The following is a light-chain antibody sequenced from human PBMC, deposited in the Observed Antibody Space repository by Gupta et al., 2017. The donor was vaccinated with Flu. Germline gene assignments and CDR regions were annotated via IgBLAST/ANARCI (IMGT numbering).Light chain of an antibody. J-gene: IGLJ3*02. Sequence: SVLPQPPSASGTPGQRVTISCSGRSYNIGSNYVYWYQQLPGTAPKLLIYSNNQRPSGVPDRFSGSKSCTSASLAISGLRSEDEADYYCAAWDDSLSGSWVFGGGTKLTVL. CDR3: AAWDDSLSGSWV. V-gene: IGLV1-47*02. CDR2: SNN. CDR1: SYNIGSNY.